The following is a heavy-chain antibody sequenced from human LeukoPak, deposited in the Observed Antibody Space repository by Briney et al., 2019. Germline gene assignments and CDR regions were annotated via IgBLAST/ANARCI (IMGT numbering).Heavy chain of an antibody. D-gene: IGHD2-2*01. CDR1: GGSISSSSYY. J-gene: IGHJ4*02. CDR2: IYYSGST. V-gene: IGHV4-39*07. CDR3: ARVSCSSTTCPFDY. Sequence: SETLSLTCTVSGGSISSSSYYWGWIRQPPGKGLEWIGSIYYSGSTYYNPSLKSRVTISVGTSKSQFSLKLSSVTAADTAVYYCARVSCSSTTCPFDYWGQGTLVTVSS.